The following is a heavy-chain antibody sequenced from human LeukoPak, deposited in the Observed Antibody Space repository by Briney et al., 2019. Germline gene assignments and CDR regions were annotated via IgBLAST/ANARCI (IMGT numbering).Heavy chain of an antibody. V-gene: IGHV3-64*04. CDR3: AKRAVAARHIDY. CDR2: ISDDGAST. Sequence: GGSLRLSCSASGFTSSSSAMHWVRQAPGKGLEYVSAISDDGASTYYTDSVKGRFTISRDNSKNTLYLQMNSLRAEDTAVYYCAKRAVAARHIDYWGQGTLVTVSS. J-gene: IGHJ4*02. CDR1: GFTSSSSA. D-gene: IGHD6-6*01.